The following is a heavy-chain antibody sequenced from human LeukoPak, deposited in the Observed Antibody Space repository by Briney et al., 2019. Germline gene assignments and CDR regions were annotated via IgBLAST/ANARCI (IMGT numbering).Heavy chain of an antibody. CDR1: EYTFTGYY. CDR2: INPSGGST. CDR3: ARDDDILTAGGWFDP. J-gene: IGHJ5*02. D-gene: IGHD3-9*01. Sequence: GASVKVSCKASEYTFTGYYMHWVRQAPGQGLEWMGIINPSGGSTSYAQKFQGRVTMTRDTSTSTVYMELSSLRSEDTAVYYCARDDDILTAGGWFDPWGQGTLVTVSS. V-gene: IGHV1-46*01.